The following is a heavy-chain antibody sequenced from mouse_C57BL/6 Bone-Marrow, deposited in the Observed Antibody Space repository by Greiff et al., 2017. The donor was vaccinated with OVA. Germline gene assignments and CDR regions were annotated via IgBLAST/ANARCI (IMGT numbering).Heavy chain of an antibody. J-gene: IGHJ4*01. D-gene: IGHD1-1*01. CDR1: GFNIKDDY. Sequence: EVQLQQSGAELVRPGASVKLSCTASGFNIKDDYMHWVKQRPEQGLEWIGWIDPENGDPEYASKFQGKATITADTSSNTAYLQLSSLTSEDTAVYYCTFITTVVATNYYAMDYWGQGTSVTVSS. CDR2: IDPENGDP. CDR3: TFITTVVATNYYAMDY. V-gene: IGHV14-4*01.